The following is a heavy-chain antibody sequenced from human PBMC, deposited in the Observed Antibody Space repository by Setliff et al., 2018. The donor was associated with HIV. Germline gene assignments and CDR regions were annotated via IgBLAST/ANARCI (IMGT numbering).Heavy chain of an antibody. Sequence: GGSLRLSCAASGFTFSSYGMHWVRQAPGKGLEWVAVIWYDGSNKYYADSVKGRFTISRDNSKNTLYLQMNSLRAEDTAVYYCAKDGPPNYYDSSGIDYWGQGTLVTVSS. CDR3: AKDGPPNYYDSSGIDY. V-gene: IGHV3-33*06. CDR1: GFTFSSYG. CDR2: IWYDGSNK. J-gene: IGHJ4*02. D-gene: IGHD3-22*01.